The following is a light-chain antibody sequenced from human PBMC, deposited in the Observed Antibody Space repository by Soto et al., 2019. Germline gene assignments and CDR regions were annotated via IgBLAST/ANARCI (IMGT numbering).Light chain of an antibody. CDR2: GAS. CDR3: QQYDNLSWT. CDR1: QSISGTF. V-gene: IGKV3-20*01. J-gene: IGKJ1*01. Sequence: VLTQSPDTLSLPPGERATLSCRAGQSISGTFLNWYQQKPGQAPRLLIYGASHRATGTPDRFSGSGSGTDFTLTISRLEPEDFAVYFCQQYDNLSWTFGQGTKVDIK.